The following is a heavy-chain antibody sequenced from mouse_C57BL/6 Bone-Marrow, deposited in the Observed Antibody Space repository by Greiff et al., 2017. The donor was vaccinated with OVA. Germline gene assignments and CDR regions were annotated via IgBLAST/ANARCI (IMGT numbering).Heavy chain of an antibody. V-gene: IGHV1-19*01. CDR2: INPYNGGT. D-gene: IGHD2-2*01. J-gene: IGHJ1*03. CDR1: GYTFTDYY. Sequence: EVQLQQSGPVLVKPGASVKMSCKASGYTFTDYYMNWVKQSHGKSLEWIGVINPYNGGTSYNQKFKGKATLTVDKSSRQAYMGHNSLTSEDSAVYYSATEELWLRRRGVYWYFDVWGTGTTVTVSS. CDR3: ATEELWLRRRGVYWYFDV.